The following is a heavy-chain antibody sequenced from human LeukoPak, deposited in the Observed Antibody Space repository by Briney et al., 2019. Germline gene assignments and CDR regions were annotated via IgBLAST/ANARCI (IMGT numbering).Heavy chain of an antibody. CDR2: IYYIGST. D-gene: IGHD4-23*01. CDR1: GGSISDYY. V-gene: IGHV4-59*01. J-gene: IGHJ2*01. Sequence: SETLSLTCTVSGGSISDYYWTWIRQPPGKGLEGIGYIYYIGSTNYNPSFKSRVTISVDTSKKQFSLKMSSVTAADTAVYYCARLHDYGGKNFDLWGRGTLVTVSS. CDR3: ARLHDYGGKNFDL.